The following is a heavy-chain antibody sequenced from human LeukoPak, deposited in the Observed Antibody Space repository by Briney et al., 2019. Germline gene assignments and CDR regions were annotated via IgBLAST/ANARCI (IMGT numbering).Heavy chain of an antibody. CDR3: AHGLGGSNYSGRSGYFDY. CDR2: IYWDDDK. Sequence: SGPTLVKPTQTLTLTCTFSGFSLSTSGVGVGWIRQPPGKALEWLALIYWDDDKRYSPSLKSRLTITKDTSKNQVVLTMTNMDPVDTATYYCAHGLGGSNYSGRSGYFDYWGQGTLVTVSS. J-gene: IGHJ4*02. CDR1: GFSLSTSGVG. V-gene: IGHV2-5*02. D-gene: IGHD1-26*01.